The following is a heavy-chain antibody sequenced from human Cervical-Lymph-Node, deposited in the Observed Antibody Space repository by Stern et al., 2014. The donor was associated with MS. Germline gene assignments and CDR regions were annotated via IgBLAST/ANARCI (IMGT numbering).Heavy chain of an antibody. CDR1: GFTFSDHY. CDR3: VRGFHRFDV. CDR2: SRNKVNRYTT. V-gene: IGHV3-72*01. D-gene: IGHD3-10*01. Sequence: VQLVGSGGGLVQPGESLRLSCAASGFTFSDHYMGWVRQAPGQGLEWVGRSRNKVNRYTTVYASSVTGRFAISRDDSKNSLYLQMNSLKTEDTAVYYCVRGFHRFDVWGQGATVTVSS. J-gene: IGHJ6*02.